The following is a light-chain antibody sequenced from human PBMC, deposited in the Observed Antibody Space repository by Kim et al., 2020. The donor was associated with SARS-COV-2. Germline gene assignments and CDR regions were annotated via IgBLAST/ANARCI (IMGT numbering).Light chain of an antibody. CDR1: SLRSYF. CDR3: LCRDSSGNIWL. V-gene: IGLV3-19*01. Sequence: SSELTQDPAVSVALGQTVRITCQGDSLRSYFKSCYHQRPGQAPVFVIYGNNNRASGIPDRFSGSRSGNTASLTITGAQAEDEADYYCLCRDSSGNIWLFVGGTQQTVL. CDR2: GNN. J-gene: IGLJ3*02.